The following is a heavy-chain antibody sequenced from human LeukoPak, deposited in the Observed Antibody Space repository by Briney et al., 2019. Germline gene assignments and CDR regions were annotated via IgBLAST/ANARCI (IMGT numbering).Heavy chain of an antibody. J-gene: IGHJ4*02. D-gene: IGHD3-9*01. Sequence: PSETLSLTCAVYGGSFSGYCWSWIRHPPGKGLEWIGEINHSGSTNYNPAIKSQVTISVDTSKTQFSLKLSSVTAADTAVYYCARGRGYYDILTGYFPFGYWGQGTLVTVSS. V-gene: IGHV4-34*01. CDR2: INHSGST. CDR3: ARGRGYYDILTGYFPFGY. CDR1: GGSFSGYC.